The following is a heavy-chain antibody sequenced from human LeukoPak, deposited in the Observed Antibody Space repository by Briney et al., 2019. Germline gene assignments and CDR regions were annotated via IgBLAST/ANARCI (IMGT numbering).Heavy chain of an antibody. V-gene: IGHV3-30*04. Sequence: TGGSLRLSGAASGFTFSTYAMHWVRQAPGKGLEWVAVIPYDGSNKYYADSVKGRFTISRENSKNRLYLQMNSLRAEDTAVYYCARAEGYGGELDSWGQGTLVTVSS. D-gene: IGHD4-23*01. J-gene: IGHJ4*02. CDR1: GFTFSTYA. CDR2: IPYDGSNK. CDR3: ARAEGYGGELDS.